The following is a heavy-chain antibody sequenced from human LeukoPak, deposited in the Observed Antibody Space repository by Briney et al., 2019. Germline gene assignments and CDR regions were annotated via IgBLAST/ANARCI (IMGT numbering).Heavy chain of an antibody. CDR1: GFTFSSYG. CDR3: AKDPLTKGIHYYGSGSQYFDY. J-gene: IGHJ4*02. CDR2: IRYDGSNK. Sequence: GGSLRLSCAASGFTFSSYGMHWVRQAPGKGLEWVAFIRYDGSNKYYADSVKGRFTISRDNSKNTLYLQMNSLRAEDTAVYYCAKDPLTKGIHYYGSGSQYFDYWGQGTLVTVSS. V-gene: IGHV3-30*02. D-gene: IGHD3-10*01.